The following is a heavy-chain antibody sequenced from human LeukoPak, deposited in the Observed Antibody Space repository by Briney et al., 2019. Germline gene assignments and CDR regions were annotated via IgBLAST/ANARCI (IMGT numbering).Heavy chain of an antibody. Sequence: SETLSLTCTVSGSSINVYYWSWIRQSPGKGLDWIAYISYSGSTNYNPSLKSRVTISVDTSKNQFSLKLSSVTAADTAVYYCARGRYSSGWSKYFDYWGQGTLVTVSS. CDR2: ISYSGST. D-gene: IGHD6-19*01. J-gene: IGHJ4*02. CDR3: ARGRYSSGWSKYFDY. CDR1: GSSINVYY. V-gene: IGHV4-59*12.